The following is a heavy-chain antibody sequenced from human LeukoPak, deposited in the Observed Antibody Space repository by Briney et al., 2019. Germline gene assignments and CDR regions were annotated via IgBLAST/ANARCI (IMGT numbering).Heavy chain of an antibody. Sequence: ASVKVSCKASGYTFTAYYMHWVRQAPGQGLEWMGWINPNSGGTNYAQKFQGRVTMTRDTSISTAYLELSSLRYDDTAVYYCARGRFREGNEYWGQGTLVTVSS. D-gene: IGHD5-24*01. CDR2: INPNSGGT. CDR1: GYTFTAYY. CDR3: ARGRFREGNEY. V-gene: IGHV1-2*02. J-gene: IGHJ4*02.